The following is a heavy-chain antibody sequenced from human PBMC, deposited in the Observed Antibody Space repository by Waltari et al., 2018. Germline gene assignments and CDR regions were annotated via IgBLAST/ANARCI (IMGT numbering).Heavy chain of an antibody. J-gene: IGHJ4*02. CDR3: ARGRDDSSGYYDY. D-gene: IGHD3-22*01. V-gene: IGHV4-34*01. CDR1: GGSFSGYY. CDR2: INHSGST. Sequence: QVQLQQWGAGLLKPSETLSLTCAVYGGSFSGYYWSWIRQPPGKGLEWIGEINHSGSTNDNPSLKSRVTISVDTSKNQFSLKLSSVTAADTAVYYCARGRDDSSGYYDYWGQGTLVTVSS.